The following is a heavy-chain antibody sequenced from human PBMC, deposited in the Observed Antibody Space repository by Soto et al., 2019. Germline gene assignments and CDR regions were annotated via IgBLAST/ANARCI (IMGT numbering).Heavy chain of an antibody. Sequence: GGSLRLSCAASGFTFSSYRMNWVRQAPGKGLEWVSSISSSSSYIYYADSVKGRFTISRDNAKNSLDLQMNSLRAEDTAVYYGARDYHDFWSGYYDSYYYGMDVWGQGTTVT. CDR1: GFTFSSYR. V-gene: IGHV3-21*01. CDR3: ARDYHDFWSGYYDSYYYGMDV. CDR2: ISSSSSYI. J-gene: IGHJ6*02. D-gene: IGHD3-3*01.